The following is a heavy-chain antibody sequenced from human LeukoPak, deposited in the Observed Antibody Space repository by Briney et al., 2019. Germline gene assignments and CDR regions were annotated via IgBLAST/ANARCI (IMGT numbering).Heavy chain of an antibody. CDR1: GGSISSSSYY. D-gene: IGHD1-26*01. V-gene: IGHV4-39*07. Sequence: SETLSLTCTVSGGSISSSSYYWGWIRQPPGKGLEWIGSIYYSGSTYYNPSLKSRVTISVDTSKNQFSLKLSSVTAADTAVYYCARVSVGATHWGQGTLVTVSS. J-gene: IGHJ4*02. CDR2: IYYSGST. CDR3: ARVSVGATH.